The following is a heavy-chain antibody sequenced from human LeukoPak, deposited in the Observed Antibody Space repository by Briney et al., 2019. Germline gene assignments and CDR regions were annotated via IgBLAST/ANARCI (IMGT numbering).Heavy chain of an antibody. CDR3: ARGDYVWGSYRRIRKNWFDP. V-gene: IGHV4-34*01. J-gene: IGHJ5*02. Sequence: SETLSLTCAVYGGSFSGYYWSWIRQPPGKGLEWIGGINHSGSTNYDPSLKSRVTISVDTSKNQFSLKLSSVTAADTAVYYCARGDYVWGSYRRIRKNWFDPWGQGTLVTVSP. CDR1: GGSFSGYY. D-gene: IGHD3-16*02. CDR2: INHSGST.